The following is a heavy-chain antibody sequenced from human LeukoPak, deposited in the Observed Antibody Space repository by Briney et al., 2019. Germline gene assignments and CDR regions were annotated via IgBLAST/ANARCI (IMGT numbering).Heavy chain of an antibody. Sequence: AGGSLRLSCAASGFTFNSYAMSWVRQAPGKGLEWVSSIGGSGATTYYADSVKGRFTISRDNSKNTLYLQMNSLTAEDTAVYYCAKEPGDYLNWFDPWGQGTLVTVSP. V-gene: IGHV3-23*01. CDR1: GFTFNSYA. D-gene: IGHD4-17*01. CDR2: IGGSGATT. CDR3: AKEPGDYLNWFDP. J-gene: IGHJ5*02.